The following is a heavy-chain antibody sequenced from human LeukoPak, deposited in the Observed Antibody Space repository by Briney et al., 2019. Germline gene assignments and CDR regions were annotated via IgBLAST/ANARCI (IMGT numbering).Heavy chain of an antibody. CDR3: AREGAVAVFHF. D-gene: IGHD6-19*01. CDR1: GFTFSSYA. Sequence: GGSLRLSCAASGFTFSSYAMSWVRQAPGKGLEWVSAISGSGANTYYVDSVKGRFTISRDNSKNTLYLQMNSLRVEDTAVYYCAREGAVAVFHFWGQGTLVTISS. J-gene: IGHJ4*02. V-gene: IGHV3-23*01. CDR2: ISGSGANT.